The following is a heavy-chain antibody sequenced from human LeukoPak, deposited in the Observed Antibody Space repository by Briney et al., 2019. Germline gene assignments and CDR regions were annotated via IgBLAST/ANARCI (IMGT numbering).Heavy chain of an antibody. V-gene: IGHV1-69*01. D-gene: IGHD2-2*01. CDR1: GGTFSSYA. CDR2: IIPIFGTA. CDR3: AADWDSPDCSSTSCHRKPAWGASDYYYYYMDV. Sequence: AASVKVSCKASGGTFSSYAISWVRQAPGQGLEWIGGIIPIFGTANYAQKFQGRVTITADESTSTAYMELSSLRSEDTAVYYCAADWDSPDCSSTSCHRKPAWGASDYYYYYMDVWGKGTTVTISS. J-gene: IGHJ6*03.